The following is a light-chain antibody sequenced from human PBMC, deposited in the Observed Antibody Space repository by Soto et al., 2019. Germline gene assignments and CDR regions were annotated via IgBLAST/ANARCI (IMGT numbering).Light chain of an antibody. CDR1: QILSGTY. V-gene: IGKV3-20*01. CDR3: QHYFISPLT. CDR2: AAS. Sequence: DIVLTQSPDTLSLSPGEIATLSCSASQILSGTYLAWYQQKLGQSPRLLIYAASTWATGVPDRFTGSGSGTDFDRTISRLEHADFAVYYSQHYFISPLTFCGGTQLEI. J-gene: IGKJ4*01.